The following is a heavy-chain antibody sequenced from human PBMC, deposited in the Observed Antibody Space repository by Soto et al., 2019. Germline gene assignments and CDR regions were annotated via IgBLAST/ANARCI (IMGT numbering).Heavy chain of an antibody. D-gene: IGHD5-12*01. CDR1: GFTFSSYS. CDR2: ISSSSSYI. J-gene: IGHJ5*02. Sequence: EVQLVESGGGLVKPGGSLRLSCAASGFTFSSYSMNWVRQAPGKGLEWVSSISSSSSYIYYADSVKGRFTISRDNAKNSLYLQMNSLRAEDTAVYYCASRRGYSGYDSLLPSDPWGQGTLVTVSS. CDR3: ASRRGYSGYDSLLPSDP. V-gene: IGHV3-21*01.